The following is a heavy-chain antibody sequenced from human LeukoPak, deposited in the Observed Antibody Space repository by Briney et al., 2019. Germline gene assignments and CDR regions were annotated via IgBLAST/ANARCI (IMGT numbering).Heavy chain of an antibody. Sequence: GGSLRLSCAASGFTFSSYAMSWVRQAPGKGLEWVSAISGSGGSTYYADSVKGRFTISRDNSKNTLYLQMNSLRAEDTAVYYCAKELAYCGGDCYASDYRGQGTLVTVSS. D-gene: IGHD2-21*02. CDR2: ISGSGGST. CDR1: GFTFSSYA. J-gene: IGHJ4*02. CDR3: AKELAYCGGDCYASDY. V-gene: IGHV3-23*01.